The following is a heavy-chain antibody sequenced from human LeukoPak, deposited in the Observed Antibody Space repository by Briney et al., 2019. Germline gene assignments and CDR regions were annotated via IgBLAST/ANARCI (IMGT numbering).Heavy chain of an antibody. J-gene: IGHJ5*02. V-gene: IGHV4-38-2*01. Sequence: PSETLSLTCAVSGDSISSGYYWGWIRQPPGKGLEWIGSIYHSGSTYYNPSLKSRVTISVDTSKNQFSLKLSSVTAADTAVYYCARVAVCSGGSCYSGWFDPWGQGTLVTVSS. CDR3: ARVAVCSGGSCYSGWFDP. D-gene: IGHD2-15*01. CDR2: IYHSGST. CDR1: GDSISSGYY.